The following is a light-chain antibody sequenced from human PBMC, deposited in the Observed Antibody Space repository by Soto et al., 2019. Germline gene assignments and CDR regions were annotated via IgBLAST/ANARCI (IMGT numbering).Light chain of an antibody. CDR2: DAS. V-gene: IGKV1-33*01. CDR1: QSISAW. CDR3: QQYDNLPG. J-gene: IGKJ4*01. Sequence: DIQMTQSPSTLSASVGDRVTITCRASQSISAWLAWYQQKPGKAPKLLIYDASNLETGVPSRFSGSGSGTDFTFTISSLQPEDIATYYCQQYDNLPGFGGGTKVEIK.